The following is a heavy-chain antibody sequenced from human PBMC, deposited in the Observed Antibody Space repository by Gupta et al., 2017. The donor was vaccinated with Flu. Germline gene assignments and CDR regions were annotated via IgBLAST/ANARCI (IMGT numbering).Heavy chain of an antibody. J-gene: IGHJ1*01. CDR2: ISGSGGST. Sequence: EVQLLESGGGLVQHGGSLRLSRAASGFTFSSSSMSWVCQAPGKGLEWFSTISGSGGSTYYADSVKVRFTISRDNSKNTLYLQMNSLRAEDTAVYYCAKDGRQNDYGDTTEYFQHWGQGTLVTVSS. V-gene: IGHV3-23*01. CDR3: AKDGRQNDYGDTTEYFQH. CDR1: GFTFSSSS. D-gene: IGHD4-17*01.